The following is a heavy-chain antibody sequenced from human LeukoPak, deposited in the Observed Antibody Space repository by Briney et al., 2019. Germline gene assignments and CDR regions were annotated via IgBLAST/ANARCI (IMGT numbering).Heavy chain of an antibody. CDR3: ARNILFAFDI. V-gene: IGHV3-20*04. D-gene: IGHD2/OR15-2a*01. CDR2: INWNGGST. CDR1: GFSFDDYG. Sequence: GGSLRLSCAASGFSFDDYGMSWVRQAPGKGLEWVSGINWNGGSTGYADSVKGRFTISRGNSKNTLYLQVNSLRAKDTAMYYCARNILFAFDIWGQGTMVTVSS. J-gene: IGHJ3*02.